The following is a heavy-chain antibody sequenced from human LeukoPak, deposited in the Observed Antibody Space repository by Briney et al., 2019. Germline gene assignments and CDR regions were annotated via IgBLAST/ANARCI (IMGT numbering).Heavy chain of an antibody. V-gene: IGHV1-2*02. J-gene: IGHJ2*01. CDR1: GYTFTGYY. Sequence: ASVKVSCKASGYTFTGYYMHWVRQAPGQGLEWMGWINPNSGGTNYAQKFQGRVTMARDTSISTAYMELSRLRSDDTAVYYCARDPYGTWYFDLWGRGTLVTVSS. CDR2: INPNSGGT. D-gene: IGHD3-10*01. CDR3: ARDPYGTWYFDL.